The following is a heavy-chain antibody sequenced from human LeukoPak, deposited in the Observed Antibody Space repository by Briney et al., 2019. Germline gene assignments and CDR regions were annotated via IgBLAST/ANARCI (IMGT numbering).Heavy chain of an antibody. D-gene: IGHD4-17*01. CDR3: AGRDDYGDYGFDY. V-gene: IGHV3-21*01. CDR2: IISSSSYI. Sequence: KPGGSLRLSCAASGFTFSSYSMNWVRQAPGKGLEWVSSIISSSSYIYYADSVKGRFTISRDNAKNSLYLQMNSLRAEDTAVYYCAGRDDYGDYGFDYWGQGTLVTVSS. J-gene: IGHJ4*02. CDR1: GFTFSSYS.